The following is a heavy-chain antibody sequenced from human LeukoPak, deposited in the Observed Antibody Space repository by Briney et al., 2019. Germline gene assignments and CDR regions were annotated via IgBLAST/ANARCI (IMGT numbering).Heavy chain of an antibody. V-gene: IGHV3-66*01. CDR3: ARARETNWFDP. Sequence: GGSLRLSCAASGFTVSSNYMSWVRQAPGKGLEWVSVIYSGGSTYYADSVKGRFTISRDNSKNTLYLQMNSLRAEDTAVYYCARARETNWFDPWGQGTLVTVSS. J-gene: IGHJ5*02. CDR2: IYSGGST. CDR1: GFTVSSNY.